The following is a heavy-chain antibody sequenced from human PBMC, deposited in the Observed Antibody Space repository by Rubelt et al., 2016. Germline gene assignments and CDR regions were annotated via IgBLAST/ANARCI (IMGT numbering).Heavy chain of an antibody. CDR3: ARQVAPRDAFDI. V-gene: IGHV4-59*08. Sequence: IGSIYYSGNTNYNPSLKSRVTISVDTSKNQFSLKLSSVTAADTAVYYCARQVAPRDAFDIWGQGTMVTVSS. J-gene: IGHJ3*02. D-gene: IGHD6-6*01. CDR2: IYYSGNT.